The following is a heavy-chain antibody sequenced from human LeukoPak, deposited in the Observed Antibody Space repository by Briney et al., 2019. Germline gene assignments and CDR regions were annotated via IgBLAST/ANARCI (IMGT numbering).Heavy chain of an antibody. CDR2: IYHSGST. J-gene: IGHJ4*02. V-gene: IGHV4-38-2*02. CDR3: ARCTSTSCYNFDY. D-gene: IGHD2-2*02. CDR1: GYSISSGYY. Sequence: PSETLSLTCTVSGYSISSGYYWGWIRQPPGKGLEWIGSIYHSGSTYYNPSLKSRVTISVDTSKNQFSLKLSSVTAADTAVYYCARCTSTSCYNFDYWGQGTLVTVSS.